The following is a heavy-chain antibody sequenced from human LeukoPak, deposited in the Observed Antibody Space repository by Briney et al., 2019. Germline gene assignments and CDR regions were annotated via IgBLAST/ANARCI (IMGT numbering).Heavy chain of an antibody. CDR1: GFTFSGSA. CDR3: TRPVDYGDYDFDY. CDR2: IRSKANSYAT. Sequence: GGSLRLSCAASGFTFSGSAMHWVRQASGKGLEWVGRIRSKANSYATAYAASVKGMFTIYRDDSKNTAYLQMNSLKTEDTAVYYCTRPVDYGDYDFDYWGQGTLVTVSS. J-gene: IGHJ4*02. V-gene: IGHV3-73*01. D-gene: IGHD4-17*01.